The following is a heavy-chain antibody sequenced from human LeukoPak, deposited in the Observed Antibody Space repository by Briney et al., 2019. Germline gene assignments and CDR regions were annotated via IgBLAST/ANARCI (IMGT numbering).Heavy chain of an antibody. Sequence: ASVKVSCRASGYTFTAHYIHWVRQAPGQGLEWMGWIDPNSGGTNYAQKFLGSVTMTGDTSINTAYMELSRLRSDDTAIYYCARGRGTTMVRGVITNYFDLWGRGSLVTVSS. CDR2: IDPNSGGT. V-gene: IGHV1-2*02. D-gene: IGHD3-10*01. CDR1: GYTFTAHY. J-gene: IGHJ2*01. CDR3: ARGRGTTMVRGVITNYFDL.